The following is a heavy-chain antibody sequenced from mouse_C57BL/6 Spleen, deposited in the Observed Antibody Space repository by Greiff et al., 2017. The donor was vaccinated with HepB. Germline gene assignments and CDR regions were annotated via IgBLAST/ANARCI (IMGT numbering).Heavy chain of an antibody. CDR2: IDPETGGT. Sequence: VQLQQSGAELVRPGASVTLSCKASGYTFTDYEMHWVKQTPVHGLEWIGAIDPETGGTAYNQKFKGKAILNADKSSSTAYMELRSLTSEDSAVYYCTSYYGNSFAYWGQGTLVTVSA. V-gene: IGHV1-15*01. CDR1: GYTFTDYE. CDR3: TSYYGNSFAY. J-gene: IGHJ3*01. D-gene: IGHD2-1*01.